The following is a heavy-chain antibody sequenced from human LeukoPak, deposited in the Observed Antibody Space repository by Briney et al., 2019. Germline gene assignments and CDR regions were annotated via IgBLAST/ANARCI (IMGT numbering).Heavy chain of an antibody. D-gene: IGHD3-22*01. V-gene: IGHV3-30*04. CDR3: AREYRDYYDSSGNYLDY. Sequence: GGSLRLSCAASGFTFSSYAMHWVRQAPGKGLEWVAVISYDGSNKYYADSVKGRFTISRDNSKNTLYLQMNSLRSDDTAVYYCAREYRDYYDSSGNYLDYWGQGTLVTASS. CDR2: ISYDGSNK. CDR1: GFTFSSYA. J-gene: IGHJ4*02.